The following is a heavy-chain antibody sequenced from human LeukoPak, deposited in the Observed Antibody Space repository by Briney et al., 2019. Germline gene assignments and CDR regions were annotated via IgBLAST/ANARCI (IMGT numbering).Heavy chain of an antibody. CDR2: IIPIFGTA. CDR3: ARDPPDYDSSGYYYLYYFDY. V-gene: IGHV1-69*05. J-gene: IGHJ4*02. CDR1: GGTFSSYA. Sequence: SVTVSCKASGGTFSSYAISWVRQAPGQGLEWMGRIIPIFGTANYAQKFQGRVTITTDESTSTAYMELSSLRSEDTAVYYCARDPPDYDSSGYYYLYYFDYWGQGTLVTVSS. D-gene: IGHD3-22*01.